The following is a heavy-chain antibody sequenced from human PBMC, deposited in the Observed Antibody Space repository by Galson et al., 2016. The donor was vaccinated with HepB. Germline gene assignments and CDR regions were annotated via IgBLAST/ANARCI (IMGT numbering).Heavy chain of an antibody. CDR2: IKPSGGNT. J-gene: IGHJ4*02. Sequence: SVKVSCKASGYTFNTYYMHWVRQAPGQGLEWMGIIKPSGGNTIYAQKFQDRITMTRDTSTSTVYMELISLRSEDTAVYYCARELDHSFYFDYWGQGTLLTVSS. V-gene: IGHV1-46*02. CDR1: GYTFNTYY. D-gene: IGHD1-14*01. CDR3: ARELDHSFYFDY.